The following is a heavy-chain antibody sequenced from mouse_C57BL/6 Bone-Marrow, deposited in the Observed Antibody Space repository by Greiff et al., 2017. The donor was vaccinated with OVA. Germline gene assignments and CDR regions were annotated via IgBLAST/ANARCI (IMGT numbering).Heavy chain of an antibody. CDR1: GYTFTSYW. CDR2: IDHSDSYT. CDR3: ARKDYSNYRYFDV. Sequence: QVQLQQPGAELVKPGASVKLSCKASGYTFTSYWMQWVKQRPGQGLEWIGEIDHSDSYTNYNQKFKGKATLTADKSSSTAYMQLSSLTSEDSAVYFCARKDYSNYRYFDVWGTGTTVTVSS. V-gene: IGHV1-50*01. J-gene: IGHJ1*03. D-gene: IGHD2-5*01.